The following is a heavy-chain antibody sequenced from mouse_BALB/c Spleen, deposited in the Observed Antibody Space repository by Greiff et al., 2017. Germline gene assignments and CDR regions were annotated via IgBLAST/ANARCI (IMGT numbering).Heavy chain of an antibody. D-gene: IGHD1-2*01. Sequence: VQLQQSGPELVKPGASVKMSCKASGYTFTDYYMDWVKQSHGESFEWIGRVNPYNGGTSYNQKFKGKATLTVDKSSSTAYMELNSLTSEDSAVYYCAKHYYGYAMDYWGQGTSVTVSS. V-gene: IGHV1-19*01. J-gene: IGHJ4*01. CDR1: GYTFTDYY. CDR2: VNPYNGGT. CDR3: AKHYYGYAMDY.